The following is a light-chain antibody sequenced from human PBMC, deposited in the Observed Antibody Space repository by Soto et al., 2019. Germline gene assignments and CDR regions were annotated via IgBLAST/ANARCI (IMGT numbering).Light chain of an antibody. CDR1: SSDVGAYNY. Sequence: QSVLTQPASVSGSPGQSITISCTGTSSDVGAYNYVSWYQHHPGKAPKLMLSYVSNRPSRVSYRFSGAKSGNTAALTTSGPQAEDEADYYCNSFTNSSTLVFGGGTQLTVL. V-gene: IGLV2-14*03. J-gene: IGLJ2*01. CDR3: NSFTNSSTLV. CDR2: YVS.